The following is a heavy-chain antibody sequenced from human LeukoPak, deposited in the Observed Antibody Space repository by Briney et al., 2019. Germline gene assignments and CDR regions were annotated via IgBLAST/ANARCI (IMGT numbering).Heavy chain of an antibody. CDR1: GFTFSSYA. D-gene: IGHD4-17*01. V-gene: IGHV3-23*01. Sequence: GGSLRLSCAASGFTFSSYAMGWVRQAPGKGLGWVSAISGSGASTYYADSVKGRFTISRDNSKNTLYLQMNSLRAEDTAVYYCARDRDYGDYYLRAWDYWGQGTLVTVSS. CDR2: ISGSGAST. J-gene: IGHJ4*02. CDR3: ARDRDYGDYYLRAWDY.